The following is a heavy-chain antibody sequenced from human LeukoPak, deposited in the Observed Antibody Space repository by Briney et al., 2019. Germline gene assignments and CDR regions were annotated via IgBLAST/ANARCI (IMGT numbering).Heavy chain of an antibody. CDR1: GFTFSSYV. CDR3: AKAPSYDSSGYYSDY. V-gene: IGHV3-23*01. CDR2: ISGSGVST. J-gene: IGHJ4*02. D-gene: IGHD3-22*01. Sequence: PGGSLRLSCAASGFTFSSYVMTWVRQAPGQGLVWVSAISGSGVSTYYADSVKGRFTISRDNSRNTLYLQMDSLRAEDTALYYCAKAPSYDSSGYYSDYWGQGTLVTVSS.